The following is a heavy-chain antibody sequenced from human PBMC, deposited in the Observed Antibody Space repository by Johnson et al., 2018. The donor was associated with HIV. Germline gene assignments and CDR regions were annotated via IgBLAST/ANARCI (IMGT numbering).Heavy chain of an antibody. CDR1: GFTFSSYA. CDR3: ARGVGGRTADAFYI. D-gene: IGHD3-16*01. Sequence: QMLLVESGGGVVQPGRSLRLSCAASGFTFSSYAMHWVRQAPGKGLEWVAVISYDGSNKYYADSVKGRVTISRDNAKKSLYLQMNSLRAEDTAVYYCARGVGGRTADAFYIWGQGTMVTVSS. V-gene: IGHV3-30-3*01. J-gene: IGHJ3*02. CDR2: ISYDGSNK.